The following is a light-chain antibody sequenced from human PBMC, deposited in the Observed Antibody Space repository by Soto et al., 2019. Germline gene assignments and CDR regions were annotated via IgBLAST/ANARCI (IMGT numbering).Light chain of an antibody. CDR1: NSDVGGYNY. CDR3: ASYTNSITYG. J-gene: IGLJ1*01. CDR2: DVS. V-gene: IGLV2-14*03. Sequence: QSALTQPASVSGSPGQSITISCTGTNSDVGGYNYVSWYQQHPGKAPKLLIYDVSSRPSGLSNRFSGSKSGNTASLIISGLQAEDEADYYCASYTNSITYGFGSGTKLTGL.